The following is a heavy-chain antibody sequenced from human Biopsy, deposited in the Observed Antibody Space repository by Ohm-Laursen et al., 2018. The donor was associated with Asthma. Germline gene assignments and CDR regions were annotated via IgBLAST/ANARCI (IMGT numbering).Heavy chain of an antibody. CDR2: VKGDGRRT. Sequence: GSLRFSCSASRLTFSDYWMRWVRQAPGKGLEWVSRVKGDGRRTSYADSVKGRFTISRDNAKNTLYLQMNSLRVEDTAVYYCARDGVVPDAMYYHYYYGLDVWGQGTTVTVSS. J-gene: IGHJ6*02. V-gene: IGHV3-74*01. CDR3: ARDGVVPDAMYYHYYYGLDV. D-gene: IGHD2-2*01. CDR1: RLTFSDYW.